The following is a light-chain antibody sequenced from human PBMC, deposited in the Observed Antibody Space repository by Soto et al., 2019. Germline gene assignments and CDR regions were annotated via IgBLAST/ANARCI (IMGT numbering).Light chain of an antibody. CDR3: QQVYSYPLT. CDR2: VAS. Sequence: DIQLTQSPSFLSASVGDRVTITCRASQGISTYLAWYQQKSGKAPKLLIYVASTLQSGVPSRFSGSGSGTEFTLTISSLQPEDFAIFYCQQVYSYPLTFGGGTKVEIK. V-gene: IGKV1-9*01. J-gene: IGKJ4*01. CDR1: QGISTY.